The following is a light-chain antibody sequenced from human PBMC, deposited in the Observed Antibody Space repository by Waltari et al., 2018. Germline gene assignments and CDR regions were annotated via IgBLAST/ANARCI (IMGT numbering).Light chain of an antibody. J-gene: IGKJ4*01. Sequence: EIVLTQSPGTLSLSPGERATLSCRASQSVSSSYLAWYQQKPGQAPRLFIYGASSRATGIPDRFSGSGSGTDFTLTISRLEPEDFAVYYCQQYGSPRLTFGGGTKVEIK. CDR2: GAS. CDR3: QQYGSPRLT. CDR1: QSVSSSY. V-gene: IGKV3-20*01.